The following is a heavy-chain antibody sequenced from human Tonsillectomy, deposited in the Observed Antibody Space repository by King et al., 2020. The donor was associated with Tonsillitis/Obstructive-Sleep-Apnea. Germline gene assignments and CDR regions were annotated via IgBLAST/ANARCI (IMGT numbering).Heavy chain of an antibody. Sequence: VQLVESGGGLVQPGGSLRLSCEASGFTFSSYWMRWVRQAPGKGLEWVAIMKHEGSEKYYLDSVKGRFTGSRDNAKNALFLQMSGLRAEDTALYYCARATTCYDFWSGYKAIDYWGQGTLVTVSS. J-gene: IGHJ4*02. CDR2: MKHEGSEK. V-gene: IGHV3-7*04. D-gene: IGHD3-3*01. CDR3: ARATTCYDFWSGYKAIDY. CDR1: GFTFSSYW.